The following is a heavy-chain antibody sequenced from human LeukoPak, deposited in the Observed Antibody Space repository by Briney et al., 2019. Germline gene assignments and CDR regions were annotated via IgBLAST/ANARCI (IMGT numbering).Heavy chain of an antibody. Sequence: PGGSLRLSCAASGFTFSSYAMSWVRQAPGKGLEWVSAISGSGGSTYYADSVKGRFTISGDNSKNTLYLQMNSLRAEDTAVYYCARDSPYDSSSVWDVWGKGTTVTVSS. D-gene: IGHD3-22*01. V-gene: IGHV3-23*01. CDR1: GFTFSSYA. CDR2: ISGSGGST. CDR3: ARDSPYDSSSVWDV. J-gene: IGHJ6*04.